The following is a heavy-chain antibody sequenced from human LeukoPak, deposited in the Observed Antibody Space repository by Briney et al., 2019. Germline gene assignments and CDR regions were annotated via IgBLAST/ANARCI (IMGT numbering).Heavy chain of an antibody. CDR1: GYSFTSFW. V-gene: IGHV5-10-1*01. J-gene: IGHJ4*02. D-gene: IGHD3-22*01. Sequence: GESLKISCKASGYSFTSFWIGWVRQMPGKGLEWMGRIDPSDSYTNYSPSFQGHVTISADKSISTAYLQWSSLKASDTAMYYCARGQYYYDSSGYYRFDYWGQGTLVTVSS. CDR2: IDPSDSYT. CDR3: ARGQYYYDSSGYYRFDY.